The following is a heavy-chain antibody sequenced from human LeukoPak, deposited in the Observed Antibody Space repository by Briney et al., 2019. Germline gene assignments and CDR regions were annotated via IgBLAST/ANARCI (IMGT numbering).Heavy chain of an antibody. Sequence: PSETLSLTCTVSGVSISSSNSYWGWIRQPPGKGLEWIGSIYYSGNTYYNASLKSQVSISIDTSKNQFSLRLTSVTAADTAVYYCARQTGSGLFILPGGEGTLVTVSS. CDR3: ARQTGSGLFILP. CDR1: GVSISSSNSY. J-gene: IGHJ4*02. D-gene: IGHD3/OR15-3a*01. CDR2: IYYSGNT. V-gene: IGHV4-39*01.